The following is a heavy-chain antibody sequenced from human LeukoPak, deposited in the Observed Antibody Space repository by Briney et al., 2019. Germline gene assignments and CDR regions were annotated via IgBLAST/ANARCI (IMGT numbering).Heavy chain of an antibody. J-gene: IGHJ4*02. V-gene: IGHV3-23*01. CDR1: EFTFSNYA. Sequence: PGGSLRLSCVASEFTFSNYAMSWVRQAPGKGLEWVSAISGSGGSTYYADSVKGRFTVSRDNSKNTLYLQMRRLRAEDTAAYYCVNATWYSSDWILDYWGQGVLVTVSS. D-gene: IGHD6-25*01. CDR3: VNATWYSSDWILDY. CDR2: ISGSGGST.